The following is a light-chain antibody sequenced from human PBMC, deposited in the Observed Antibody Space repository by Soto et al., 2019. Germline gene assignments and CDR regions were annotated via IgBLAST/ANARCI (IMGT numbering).Light chain of an antibody. CDR1: QSVSND. CDR3: QQYHNWPPLT. CDR2: AES. Sequence: EIVMTQSPATVSVSPGERATLSCRASQSVSNDLAWYQQKPGQAPRLLIYAESTRATGIPARFSGSGSGTEFTLTISSLQSEDFAVYYCQQYHNWPPLTFGGGTKVDIK. J-gene: IGKJ4*01. V-gene: IGKV3-15*01.